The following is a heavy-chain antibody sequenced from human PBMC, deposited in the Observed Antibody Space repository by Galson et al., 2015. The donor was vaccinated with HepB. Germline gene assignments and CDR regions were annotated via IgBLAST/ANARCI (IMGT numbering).Heavy chain of an antibody. CDR2: INSDGSST. J-gene: IGHJ6*02. CDR1: GFTFSSYW. Sequence: SLRLSCAASGFTFSSYWMHWVRQAPRKGLVWVSRINSDGSSTSYADSVKGRFTISRDNAKNTLYLQMNSLRAEDTAVYYCAGGEYYDFWSGYYSYYYYGMDVWGQGTTVTVSS. CDR3: AGGEYYDFWSGYYSYYYYGMDV. D-gene: IGHD3-3*01. V-gene: IGHV3-74*01.